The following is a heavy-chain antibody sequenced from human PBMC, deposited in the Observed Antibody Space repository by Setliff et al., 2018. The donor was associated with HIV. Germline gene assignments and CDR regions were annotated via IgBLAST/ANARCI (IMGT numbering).Heavy chain of an antibody. D-gene: IGHD2-15*01. CDR1: GYTFSNFG. CDR3: ALSEYCSGGSCSRKNWFAL. CDR2: IIPILGIA. J-gene: IGHJ5*02. Sequence: SVKVSCKATGYTFSNFGISWVRQAPGQGLEWMGGIIPILGIANYAQKFQGRVTMTRDTSTSTVYMELSSLTSEDTALYYCALSEYCSGGSCSRKNWFALWGQGTLVTVSS. V-gene: IGHV1-69*10.